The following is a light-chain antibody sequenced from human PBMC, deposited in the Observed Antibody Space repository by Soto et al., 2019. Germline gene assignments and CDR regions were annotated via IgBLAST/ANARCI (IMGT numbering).Light chain of an antibody. Sequence: DIQMTQSPATLSASVGDRVTITCRASQSISRWLTWYQQKPGKAPKLLIYAASTLQSGVPSRFSGSGSGTEFTLTISSLQPEDFATYYCQQLNSYPRITFGQGTRLEIK. CDR1: QSISRW. CDR3: QQLNSYPRIT. J-gene: IGKJ5*01. CDR2: AAS. V-gene: IGKV1-5*01.